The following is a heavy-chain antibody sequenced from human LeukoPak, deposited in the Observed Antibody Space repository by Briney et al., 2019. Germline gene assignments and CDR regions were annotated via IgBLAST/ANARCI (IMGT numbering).Heavy chain of an antibody. D-gene: IGHD5-18*01. V-gene: IGHV1-46*01. Sequence: ASVKVSCKASGYTFTSYYMHWVRQAPGQGLEWMRIINPSGGSTSYAQKFQGRVTMTRDMSTSTVYMELSSLRSEDTAVYYCARLSGYSYGFGWFDPWGQGTLVTVSS. CDR1: GYTFTSYY. J-gene: IGHJ5*02. CDR3: ARLSGYSYGFGWFDP. CDR2: INPSGGST.